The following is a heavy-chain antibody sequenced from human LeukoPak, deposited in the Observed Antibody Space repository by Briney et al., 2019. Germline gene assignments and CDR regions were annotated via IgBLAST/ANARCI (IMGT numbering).Heavy chain of an antibody. CDR3: AREYAVYSSSWYNWFDP. Sequence: ASVKVSCKASGYTFTGYYMHWVRQAPGQGLEWMGWINPNSGGTNYAQKFQGRVTITADESTSTAYMELSSLRSEDTAVYYCAREYAVYSSSWYNWFDPWGQGTLVTVSS. CDR2: INPNSGGT. D-gene: IGHD6-13*01. CDR1: GYTFTGYY. J-gene: IGHJ5*02. V-gene: IGHV1-2*02.